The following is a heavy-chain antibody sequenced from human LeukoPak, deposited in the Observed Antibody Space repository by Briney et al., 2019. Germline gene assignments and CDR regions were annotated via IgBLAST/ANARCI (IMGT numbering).Heavy chain of an antibody. CDR1: GGSISSADDY. J-gene: IGHJ4*02. CDR2: IYYSGII. CDR3: ARVHDGSGSIAY. Sequence: SQTLSLTCTVSGGSISSADDYWSWIRQHPGKGLEWIGYIYYSGIIYYSSSLKSRVTISLNTSKNQFSLKLSSVTAADTAMYYCARVHDGSGSIAYWGQGTLVTVSS. D-gene: IGHD3-10*01. V-gene: IGHV4-31*03.